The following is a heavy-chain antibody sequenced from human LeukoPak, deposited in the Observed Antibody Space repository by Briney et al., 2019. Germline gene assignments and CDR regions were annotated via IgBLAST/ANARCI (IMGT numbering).Heavy chain of an antibody. CDR3: ARSRGDF. Sequence: QAXXRGLEWLASVKGDGSATSYVDSVKSRFTISRDNAKNSLYLQMNSLRADDTALYYCARSRGDFWGQGTLVTVSS. J-gene: IGHJ4*02. CDR2: VKGDGSAT. V-gene: IGHV3-7*01.